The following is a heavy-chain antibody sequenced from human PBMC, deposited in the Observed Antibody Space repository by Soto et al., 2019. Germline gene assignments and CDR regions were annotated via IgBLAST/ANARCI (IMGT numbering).Heavy chain of an antibody. CDR2: ISPFNGHT. D-gene: IGHD6-13*01. CDR1: GYTFTNIG. V-gene: IGHV1-18*01. CDR3: AREPPRATAGLNYFDP. Sequence: ASVKVSCKASGYTFTNIGIRWVRQAPRQGLEWVGWISPFNGHTHYAQKFQGRLTLTTDTATTTGFLELRSLRSDDTAVYYCAREPPRATAGLNYFDPWGQGTLVTVSS. J-gene: IGHJ5*02.